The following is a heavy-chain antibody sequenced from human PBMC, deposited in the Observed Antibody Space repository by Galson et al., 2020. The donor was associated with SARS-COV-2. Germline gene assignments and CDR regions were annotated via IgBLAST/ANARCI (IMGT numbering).Heavy chain of an antibody. D-gene: IGHD3-22*01. V-gene: IGHV4-34*01. CDR2: VNHRGST. CDR3: ARGTRDITLIVVVMTAVSCHFDH. Sequence: SQASETLSLTCAVYGGSFSDYYWSWIRQPPGRGLEWIGEVNHRGSTSYNPSLESRVRISLDASKKQFPLKLSSVTAADSGVYYCARGTRDITLIVVVMTAVSCHFDHWGQGSLVTVSS. CDR1: GGSFSDYY. J-gene: IGHJ4*02.